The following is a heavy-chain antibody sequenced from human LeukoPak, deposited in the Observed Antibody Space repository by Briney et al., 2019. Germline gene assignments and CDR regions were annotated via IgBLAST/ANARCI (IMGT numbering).Heavy chain of an antibody. CDR2: IYYSGST. Sequence: SETLSLTCTVSGGSISSYYWSWIWQPPGKGLEWIGYIYYSGSTNYNPSLKSRVTISVDTSKNQFSLKLSSVTAADTAVYYCARGGYRYFDYWGQGTLVTVSS. J-gene: IGHJ4*02. CDR3: ARGGYRYFDY. D-gene: IGHD3-22*01. CDR1: GGSISSYY. V-gene: IGHV4-59*01.